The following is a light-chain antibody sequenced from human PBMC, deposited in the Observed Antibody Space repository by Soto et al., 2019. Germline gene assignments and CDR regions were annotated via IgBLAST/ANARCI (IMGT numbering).Light chain of an antibody. J-gene: IGKJ4*01. CDR2: STS. Sequence: EIVLTQSPGALSLSPGEGATLTCSASESISSSYLAWYQQRRGQAPRLLVYSTSTRAAGISPRFSGSGAGRYFTLTISRLEPEDSAIYYCQQYGASPPATFGGGTRVEI. CDR1: ESISSSY. CDR3: QQYGASPPAT. V-gene: IGKV3-20*01.